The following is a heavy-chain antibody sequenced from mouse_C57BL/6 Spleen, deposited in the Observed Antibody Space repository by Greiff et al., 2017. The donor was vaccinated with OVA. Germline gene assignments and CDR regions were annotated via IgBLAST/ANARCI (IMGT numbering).Heavy chain of an antibody. Sequence: QVQLKESGAELVKPGASVKISCKASGYAFSSYWMNWVKQRPGKGLEWIGQIYPGDGDTNYNGKFKGKATLTADKSSSTAYMQLSSLTSEDSAVYFCARDYYGSSSLAMDYWGQGTSVTVSS. CDR1: GYAFSSYW. CDR3: ARDYYGSSSLAMDY. J-gene: IGHJ4*01. V-gene: IGHV1-80*01. CDR2: IYPGDGDT. D-gene: IGHD1-1*01.